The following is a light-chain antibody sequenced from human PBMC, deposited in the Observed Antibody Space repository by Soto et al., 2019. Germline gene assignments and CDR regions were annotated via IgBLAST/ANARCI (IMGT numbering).Light chain of an antibody. CDR1: QSFSSY. J-gene: IGKJ5*01. CDR3: QQRSNWPPVIT. V-gene: IGKV3-11*01. CDR2: DAS. Sequence: EIVLTQSPATLSLSPGERATLSCRASQSFSSYLAWYQQKPGQAPRLLIYDASKRATGIPARFSGRGSGTDFPLPISSLEPEDFAVYYCQQRSNWPPVITFGQGKRLEIK.